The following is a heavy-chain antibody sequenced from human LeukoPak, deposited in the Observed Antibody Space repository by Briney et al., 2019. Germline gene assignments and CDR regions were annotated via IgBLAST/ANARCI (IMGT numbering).Heavy chain of an antibody. J-gene: IGHJ4*02. V-gene: IGHV3-48*01. CDR3: ARDYKYAFDN. CDR1: GFTFSAYS. Sequence: GGSLRLSCAASGFTFSAYSMNWVRQAPGKGLEWISYIGISSGNTKYADSVKGRFSISGDKAKNSLYLQMNSLRVEDTAVYYCARDYKYAFDNWGQGTLVTVSS. CDR2: IGISSGNT. D-gene: IGHD5-24*01.